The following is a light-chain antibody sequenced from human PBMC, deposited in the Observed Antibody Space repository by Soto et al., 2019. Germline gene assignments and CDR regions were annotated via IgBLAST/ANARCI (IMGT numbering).Light chain of an antibody. CDR2: EGS. CDR3: CSYAGRSTGI. J-gene: IGLJ2*01. CDR1: ISDVGNYNL. V-gene: IGLV2-23*01. Sequence: QSVLTQPASVSGSLGQSITVSCTGTISDVGNYNLVSWYQQHPGKAPKLMIYEGSERPSGVSDRFSGSKFGNTASLTISGLQPEDEADYYCCSYAGRSTGIFGGGTKLTVL.